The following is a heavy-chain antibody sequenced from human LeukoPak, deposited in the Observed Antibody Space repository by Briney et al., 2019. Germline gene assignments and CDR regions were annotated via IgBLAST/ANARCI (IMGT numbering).Heavy chain of an antibody. CDR3: GRGGMGEYTGYDDF. CDR2: IKHDGSED. Sequence: EGSLRLSCEASGFTFSNYWMSWVRQAPGKGLEWVANIKHDGSEDHYVDSVRGRFTISRDNAKNSLFLQMNSLRAEDTAVYYCGRGGMGEYTGYDDFWGQGTLVTVSS. J-gene: IGHJ4*02. CDR1: GFTFSNYW. D-gene: IGHD5-12*01. V-gene: IGHV3-7*01.